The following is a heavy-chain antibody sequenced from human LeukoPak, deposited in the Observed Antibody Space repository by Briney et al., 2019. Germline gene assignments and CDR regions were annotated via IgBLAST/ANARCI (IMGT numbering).Heavy chain of an antibody. CDR1: GFTFSSYG. CDR3: AKEKDCSSTSCYSFGGFGFDY. Sequence: PGGSLRLSCAASGFTFSSYGMHWVRQAPGKGLEWVAFIRYDGSNKYYADSVKGRFTISRDNSKNTLYLQMNSLRAEDTAVYYCAKEKDCSSTSCYSFGGFGFDYWGQGTLVTVSS. CDR2: IRYDGSNK. J-gene: IGHJ4*02. V-gene: IGHV3-30*02. D-gene: IGHD2-2*01.